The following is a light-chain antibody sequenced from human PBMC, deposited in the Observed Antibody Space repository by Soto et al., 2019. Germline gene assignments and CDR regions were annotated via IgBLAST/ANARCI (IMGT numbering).Light chain of an antibody. J-gene: IGLJ2*01. V-gene: IGLV2-23*03. CDR3: CSYEHVHTFHVT. Sequence: QSALTQPAPVSGSPGQSITISCTGTSGDIGSYALVSWYQQHPDKAPKLIIFEGFKRPSGISNRFSGSKSGNTASLTISGLQAGDEAYYYCCSYEHVHTFHVTFGGGTKLTVL. CDR1: SGDIGSYAL. CDR2: EGF.